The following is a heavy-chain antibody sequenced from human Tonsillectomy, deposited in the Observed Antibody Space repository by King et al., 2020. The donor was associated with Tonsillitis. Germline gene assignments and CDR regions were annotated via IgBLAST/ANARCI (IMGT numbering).Heavy chain of an antibody. V-gene: IGHV4-31*03. CDR2: IYYSGST. CDR3: ARADEKYGDYAFDI. Sequence: VQLQESGPGLVKPSQTLSLTCTVSGGSISSGGYYWSWLRQHPGKGLEWIGYIYYSGSTYYNPSLKSRVTISVDTSKNQFSLKLSAVTAADTAVYYWARADEKYGDYAFDIWGQGTMVTVSS. J-gene: IGHJ3*02. D-gene: IGHD4-17*01. CDR1: GGSISSGGYY.